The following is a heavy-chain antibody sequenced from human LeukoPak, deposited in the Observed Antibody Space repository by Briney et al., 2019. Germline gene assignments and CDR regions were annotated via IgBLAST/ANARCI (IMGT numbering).Heavy chain of an antibody. D-gene: IGHD3-22*01. Sequence: ASVKVSCKASGYTFTGYYMHWVRQAPGQGLEWMGRINPNSGGTNYAQKFQGRDTMTRDTSISTAYMELSRLRSDDTAVYYCARRYHYYDSSPEFDYWGQGTLVTVSS. V-gene: IGHV1-2*06. J-gene: IGHJ4*02. CDR2: INPNSGGT. CDR1: GYTFTGYY. CDR3: ARRYHYYDSSPEFDY.